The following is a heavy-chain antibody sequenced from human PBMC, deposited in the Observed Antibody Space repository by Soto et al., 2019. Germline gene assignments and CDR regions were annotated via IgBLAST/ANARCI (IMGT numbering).Heavy chain of an antibody. CDR2: LSSSSSTI. D-gene: IGHD4-17*01. J-gene: IGHJ4*02. CDR3: ASGKDYAEGGY. CDR1: GFTFSSYS. V-gene: IGHV3-48*02. Sequence: EVQLVESGGGLVQPGGSLRLSCAASGFTFSSYSMNWVRQAPGKGLEWVSYLSSSSSTIYYAGSVKGRFTISRDNAKNSLYLQMNSRSDEDTAVYYCASGKDYAEGGYWGQGTLVTVSS.